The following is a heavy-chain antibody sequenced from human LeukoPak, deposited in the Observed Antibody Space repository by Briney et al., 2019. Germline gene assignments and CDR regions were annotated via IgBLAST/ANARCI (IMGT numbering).Heavy chain of an antibody. Sequence: ASVKVSCKASGYTFTSYGISWVRQAPGQGLEWMGWISAYNGNTNYAQKLQGRVTMTTDTSTSTAYMGLRSLRSDDTAVYYCARAALKRYYYDSSGYYLDYWGQGTLVTVSS. V-gene: IGHV1-18*01. J-gene: IGHJ4*02. CDR3: ARAALKRYYYDSSGYYLDY. CDR2: ISAYNGNT. D-gene: IGHD3-22*01. CDR1: GYTFTSYG.